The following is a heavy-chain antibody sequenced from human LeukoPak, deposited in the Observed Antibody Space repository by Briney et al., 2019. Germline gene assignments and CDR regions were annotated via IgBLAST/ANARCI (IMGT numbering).Heavy chain of an antibody. D-gene: IGHD6-13*01. CDR3: AMSGYSSSLPEY. J-gene: IGHJ4*02. Sequence: GGSLRLSCAASGFTFSSYSMNWVRQAPGKGLEWVSSISSSSSYIYHADSVKGRFTISRDNAKNSLYLQMTSLRAEDTAVFYCAMSGYSSSLPEYWGQGTLVTVPS. V-gene: IGHV3-21*01. CDR2: ISSSSSYI. CDR1: GFTFSSYS.